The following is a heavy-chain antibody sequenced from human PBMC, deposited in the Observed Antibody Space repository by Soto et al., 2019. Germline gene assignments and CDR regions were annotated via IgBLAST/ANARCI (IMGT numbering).Heavy chain of an antibody. D-gene: IGHD6-13*01. CDR3: ARDKDSSSWYWFDP. CDR1: GYTFTSYD. Sequence: QVQLVQSGAEVKKPGASVKVSCKASGYTFTSYDINWVRQATGQGLEWMGWMNPNSGNTGYAQKFQGRVTMTRNTSISTAYMELRSLRSEDTAVYYCARDKDSSSWYWFDPWGQGTLVTVSS. V-gene: IGHV1-8*01. CDR2: MNPNSGNT. J-gene: IGHJ5*02.